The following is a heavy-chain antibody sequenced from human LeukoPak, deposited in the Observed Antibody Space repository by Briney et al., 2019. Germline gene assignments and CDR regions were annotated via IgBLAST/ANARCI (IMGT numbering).Heavy chain of an antibody. CDR1: GFTFSSYA. V-gene: IGHV3-30-3*01. D-gene: IGHD3-22*01. J-gene: IGHJ4*02. CDR3: ERDPYYYDSSGYYHGGYYFDY. Sequence: PGRSLRLSCAASGFTFSSYAMHWVRQAPGKGLEWVAVISYDGSNKYYADSVKGRFTISRDNSKNTLYLQMNSLRAEDTAVYYCERDPYYYDSSGYYHGGYYFDYWGQGTLVTVSS. CDR2: ISYDGSNK.